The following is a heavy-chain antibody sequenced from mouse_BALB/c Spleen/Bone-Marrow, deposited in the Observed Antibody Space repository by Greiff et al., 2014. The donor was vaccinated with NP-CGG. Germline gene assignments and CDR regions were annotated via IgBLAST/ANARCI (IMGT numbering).Heavy chain of an antibody. CDR2: INPYNDGT. D-gene: IGHD4-1*01. CDR3: GRRKSGTWFAY. V-gene: IGHV1-14*01. CDR1: GYTFTSFV. Sequence: SGPDLVKPGASVKMSCKASGYTFTSFVMHWVKQKPGQGLEWIGYINPYNDGTKYNEKFKDKATLSSDKSSSTAYMELSSLTSEDSAVYYCGRRKSGTWFAYWGQGTLVTVSA. J-gene: IGHJ3*01.